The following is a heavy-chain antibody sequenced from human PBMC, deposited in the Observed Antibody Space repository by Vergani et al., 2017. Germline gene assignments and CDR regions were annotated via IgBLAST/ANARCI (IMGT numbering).Heavy chain of an antibody. J-gene: IGHJ6*03. CDR3: ARDRCSSTSCQEGIYYMDV. Sequence: QVQLVQSGSELKKPGASVKVSCKASGGTFSSYAISWVRQAPGQGLEWMGGIIPIFGTANYAQKFQGRVTITADESTSTAYMELSSLRSEDTAVYYCARDRCSSTSCQEGIYYMDVWGKGTTVTVSS. D-gene: IGHD2-2*01. CDR2: IIPIFGTA. V-gene: IGHV1-69*01. CDR1: GGTFSSYA.